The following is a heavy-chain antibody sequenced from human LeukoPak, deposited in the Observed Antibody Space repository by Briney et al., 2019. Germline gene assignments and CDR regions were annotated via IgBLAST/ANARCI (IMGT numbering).Heavy chain of an antibody. D-gene: IGHD3-22*01. CDR3: ARWEASPSRGWFSP. V-gene: IGHV1-2*02. CDR2: MNPSNGDR. J-gene: IGHJ5*02. CDR1: AYPFTGYY. Sequence: ASVKVSCKASAYPFTGYYVHWVRQGPGQGLEWMGWMNPSNGDRNYVQKFQGRVTMTRDTSRRTAYMELNSLRFDDTAVYYCARWEASPSRGWFSPWGQGTLVTVSS.